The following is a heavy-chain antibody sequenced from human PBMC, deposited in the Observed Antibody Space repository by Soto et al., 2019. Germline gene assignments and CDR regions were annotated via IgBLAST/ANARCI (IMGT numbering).Heavy chain of an antibody. Sequence: SETLSLTCTVYGGSFSGYYWNWIRQPPGKGLEWIGEINHSGSTNYNPSLKSRVTISVDTSKNQFSLKLSSVTAADTAVYYCARNYYDSRSSYFDYWGQGTQVTVSS. CDR3: ARNYYDSRSSYFDY. V-gene: IGHV4-34*01. J-gene: IGHJ4*02. CDR1: GGSFSGYY. D-gene: IGHD3-22*01. CDR2: INHSGST.